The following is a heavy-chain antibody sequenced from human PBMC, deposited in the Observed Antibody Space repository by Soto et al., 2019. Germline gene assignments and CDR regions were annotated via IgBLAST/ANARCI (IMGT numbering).Heavy chain of an antibody. CDR2: IYSSGST. V-gene: IGHV4-31*03. CDR1: GGSISSGGYH. CDR3: ATRGTSSTRTYYYYYGMDV. J-gene: IGHJ6*02. Sequence: SETLSLTCTVSGGSISSGGYHWSWIRQHPGKGLEWIGYIYSSGSTYYNPSLKSRVTISVDTSKNQFPLKLSSVTAADTAVYFCATRGTSSTRTYYYYYGMDVWGQETTVTVPS. D-gene: IGHD2-2*01.